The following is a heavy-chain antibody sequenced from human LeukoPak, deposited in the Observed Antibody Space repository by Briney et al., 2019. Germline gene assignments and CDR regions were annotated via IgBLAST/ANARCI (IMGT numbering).Heavy chain of an antibody. Sequence: GGSLRLSCAASGFIFSDHYMDWVRQAPGKGLEWVGRIRNKANGYTTEYAASVKGRFTISRDDSKNSLYLQMNSLKTEDTAVYYCARTYSGSWYSTYFDYWGQGTLVTVSS. J-gene: IGHJ4*02. V-gene: IGHV3-72*01. D-gene: IGHD6-13*01. CDR3: ARTYSGSWYSTYFDY. CDR1: GFIFSDHY. CDR2: IRNKANGYTT.